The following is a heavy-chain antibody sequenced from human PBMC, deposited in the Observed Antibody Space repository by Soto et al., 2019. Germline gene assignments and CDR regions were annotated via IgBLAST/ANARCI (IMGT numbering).Heavy chain of an antibody. CDR1: GGSISSGDYY. D-gene: IGHD2-15*01. J-gene: IGHJ5*02. CDR2: IYYSGST. Sequence: QVQLQESGPGLVKPSQTLSLTCTVSGGSISSGDYYWSWIRQPPGKGLEWLGYIYYSGSTYYNPSIKGRVTISVDTSKSQFSLKLSSVTAADRAVYYCARLVQLLQGRWVDPWGQGTLVTVSS. CDR3: ARLVQLLQGRWVDP. V-gene: IGHV4-30-4*01.